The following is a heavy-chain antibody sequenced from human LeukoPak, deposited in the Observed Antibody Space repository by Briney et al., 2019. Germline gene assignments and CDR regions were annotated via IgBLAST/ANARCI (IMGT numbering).Heavy chain of an antibody. Sequence: GESLKISCKGSGYSFTSYWIGWVRQMPGKGLEWMGIIYPGDSDTRYSPSFQGQVTISADKSISTAYLQWSSLKASDTAMYYCARGVPHYYDSSGTNNWFDPWGQGTLVTVSS. CDR3: ARGVPHYYDSSGTNNWFDP. CDR2: IYPGDSDT. V-gene: IGHV5-51*01. J-gene: IGHJ5*02. CDR1: GYSFTSYW. D-gene: IGHD3-22*01.